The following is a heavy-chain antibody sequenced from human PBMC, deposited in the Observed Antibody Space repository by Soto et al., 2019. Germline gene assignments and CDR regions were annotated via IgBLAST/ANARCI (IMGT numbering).Heavy chain of an antibody. CDR3: AGRAIQGPIAY. Sequence: QVQLQESGPGLVKPSDTLSLTCAVSGYSISSSNWWGWIRQPPGKGLEWIGYIYYSGTTYYNPSRKSXXTXSXXTSKHLFSLKLTSVTAVDTAVYYCAGRAIQGPIAYWGQGTLVTVSS. CDR2: IYYSGTT. V-gene: IGHV4-28*01. J-gene: IGHJ4*02. CDR1: GYSISSSNW.